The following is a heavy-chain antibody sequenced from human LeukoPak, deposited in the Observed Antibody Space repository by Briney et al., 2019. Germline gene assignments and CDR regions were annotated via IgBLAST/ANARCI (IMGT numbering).Heavy chain of an antibody. CDR3: ARGLGKHSSSWYGY. D-gene: IGHD6-13*01. J-gene: IGHJ4*02. CDR2: INHSGST. Sequence: PSETLSLTCAVYGGSFSGYYWSWIRQPPGKGLEWIGEINHSGSTNNNPSLKSRVTISVDTSKNQFSLKLSSVTAADTAVYYCARGLGKHSSSWYGYWGQGTLVTVSS. V-gene: IGHV4-34*01. CDR1: GGSFSGYY.